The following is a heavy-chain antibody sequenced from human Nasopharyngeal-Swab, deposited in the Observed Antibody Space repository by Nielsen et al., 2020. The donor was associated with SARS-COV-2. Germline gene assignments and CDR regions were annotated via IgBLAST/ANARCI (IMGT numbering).Heavy chain of an antibody. V-gene: IGHV3-30*18. CDR1: GFTFSSYG. D-gene: IGHD2-8*01. CDR2: ISYDGSNK. Sequence: GSLLKISCAASGFTFSSYGMHWVRQAPGKGLEWVAVISYDGSNKYYADSVKGRFTISRDNSKNTLYLQMNSLRAEDTAVFYCAKEASVYGIPYYFDYWGQGTLVTVSS. CDR3: AKEASVYGIPYYFDY. J-gene: IGHJ4*02.